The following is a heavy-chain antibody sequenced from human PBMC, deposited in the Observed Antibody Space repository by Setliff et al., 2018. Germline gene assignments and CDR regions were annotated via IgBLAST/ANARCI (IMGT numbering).Heavy chain of an antibody. D-gene: IGHD3-22*01. CDR3: ARPPPGPFYYDGGNYFDY. Sequence: ASVKVSCKASGYTFTSYYMHWVRQAPGQGLEWMGIINPSGGSTSYAQKFQGRVTMTRDTSTSTAYMELRSLRSDDTAVYYCARPPPGPFYYDGGNYFDYWGQGTLVTVSS. CDR1: GYTFTSYY. V-gene: IGHV1-46*01. J-gene: IGHJ4*02. CDR2: INPSGGST.